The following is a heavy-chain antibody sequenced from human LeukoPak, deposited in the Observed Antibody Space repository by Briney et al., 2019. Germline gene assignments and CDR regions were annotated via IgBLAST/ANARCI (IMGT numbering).Heavy chain of an antibody. CDR2: ISSSATTM. CDR3: AKVRSGSYGPGDFDY. D-gene: IGHD1-26*01. Sequence: KPGGSLRLSCAGSGFTFSDYYMSWIRQAPGKGLEWVSYISSSATTMYEADSVKGRFTISRDNAKNSVFLEMNSLRAEDTAVYYCAKVRSGSYGPGDFDYWGQGTLVTVSS. J-gene: IGHJ4*02. V-gene: IGHV3-11*01. CDR1: GFTFSDYY.